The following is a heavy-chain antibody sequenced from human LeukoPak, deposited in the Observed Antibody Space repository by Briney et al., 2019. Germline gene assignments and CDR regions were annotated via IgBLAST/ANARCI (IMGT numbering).Heavy chain of an antibody. CDR2: ISSTSSTI. CDR3: ARAHPGDYSDFQFGY. J-gene: IGHJ4*02. V-gene: IGHV3-48*01. Sequence: GGSLRLSCAASGFTFSSFSMNWVRQAPGKGLEWVSYISSTSSTIYYADSVKGRFTISRDNAKNSLYLQMNSLRAEDTAVYYCARAHPGDYSDFQFGYWGQGTLVTVSS. CDR1: GFTFSSFS. D-gene: IGHD4-11*01.